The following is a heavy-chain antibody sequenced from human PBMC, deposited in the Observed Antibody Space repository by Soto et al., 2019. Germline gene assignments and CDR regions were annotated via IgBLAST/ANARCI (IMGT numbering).Heavy chain of an antibody. V-gene: IGHV4-31*03. CDR1: GASVSSGLYF. J-gene: IGHJ4*02. D-gene: IGHD6-25*01. CDR3: VRGSDPYKCGF. Sequence: QVQLQESGPGLVKPSQTLSLTCTVSGASVSSGLYFWNWIRQLPGKGLQWLGHVNPNGNIYYNPSLQSRFTMSMDTSNNQVSLQLNSVTVADTAVYYCVRGSDPYKCGFWGQGALVTVSS. CDR2: VNPNGNI.